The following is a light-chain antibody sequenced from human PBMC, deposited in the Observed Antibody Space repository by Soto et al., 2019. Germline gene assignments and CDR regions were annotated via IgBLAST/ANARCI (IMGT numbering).Light chain of an antibody. Sequence: HSALAQPASVSGSPGQSITISCTGTSSDVGGYNYVSWYQQHPGKAPKLMIYEVSNRPSGVSNRFSGSKSGNTASLTISGLQAEDEADYYCISYTSSSTRVFGTGTKVTVL. V-gene: IGLV2-14*01. CDR2: EVS. J-gene: IGLJ1*01. CDR1: SSDVGGYNY. CDR3: ISYTSSSTRV.